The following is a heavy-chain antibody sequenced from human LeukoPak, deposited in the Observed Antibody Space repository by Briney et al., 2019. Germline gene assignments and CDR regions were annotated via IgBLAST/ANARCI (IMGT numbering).Heavy chain of an antibody. Sequence: PSETLSLTCTVSGGPIGSSSYYWGWIRQPPGKGLEWIGSIYYSGSTYYNPSLKSRVTISVDTSKNQFSLKLSSVTAADTAVYYCARQLGYCSSTSCYADKVDYWGQGTLVTVSS. D-gene: IGHD2-2*01. CDR2: IYYSGST. J-gene: IGHJ4*02. CDR1: GGPIGSSSYY. V-gene: IGHV4-39*01. CDR3: ARQLGYCSSTSCYADKVDY.